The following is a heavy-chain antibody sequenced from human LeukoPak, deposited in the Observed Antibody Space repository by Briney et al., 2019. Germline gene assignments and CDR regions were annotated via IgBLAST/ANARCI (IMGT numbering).Heavy chain of an antibody. Sequence: GGSLRLSCAASGFTFSNYWMHWVRQTLGKGLVWVSRINTDGTTTYADSVKGRSTISRDNAKNTLYLQMDSLRADDTAVYYCARGAGIVGSTTPFDYWGQGALVTVSS. J-gene: IGHJ4*02. CDR2: INTDGTT. CDR3: ARGAGIVGSTTPFDY. V-gene: IGHV3-74*03. D-gene: IGHD1-26*01. CDR1: GFTFSNYW.